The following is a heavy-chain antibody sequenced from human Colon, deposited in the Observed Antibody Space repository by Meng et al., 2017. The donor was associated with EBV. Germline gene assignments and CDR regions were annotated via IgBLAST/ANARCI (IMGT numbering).Heavy chain of an antibody. V-gene: IGHV4-4*02. D-gene: IGHD2-15*01. Sequence: LSCGAFCSDTGSCNRWCPIHQLQCYGLEWISAIYNNGQTNYNPATKSRVTMSVDESKNEFSLNLKSVTAADTAVYYCARDGGVTHIPWGQGVLVTVSS. J-gene: IGHJ5*02. CDR1: CSDTGSCNR. CDR3: ARDGGVTHIP. CDR2: IYNNGQT.